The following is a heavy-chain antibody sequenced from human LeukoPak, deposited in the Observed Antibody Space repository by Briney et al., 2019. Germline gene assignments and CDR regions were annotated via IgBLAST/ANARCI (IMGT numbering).Heavy chain of an antibody. J-gene: IGHJ6*03. V-gene: IGHV4-59*01. CDR2: IYYSGST. CDR1: GGSISSYY. D-gene: IGHD3-3*01. Sequence: SETLSLTCTVSGGSISSYYWSWIRQPPGKGLEWIGYIYYSGSTNYNPSLKSRVTISVDTSKNQFSLKLSSVTAADTAVYYCARVSYDFWSGYYQGDYYYYMDVWGKGTTVTVS. CDR3: ARVSYDFWSGYYQGDYYYYMDV.